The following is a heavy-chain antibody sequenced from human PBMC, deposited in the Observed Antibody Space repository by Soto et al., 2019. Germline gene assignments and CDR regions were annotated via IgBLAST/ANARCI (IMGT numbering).Heavy chain of an antibody. CDR1: GGSISSGGYY. CDR2: IYYSGST. J-gene: IGHJ6*03. CDR3: ARKVGRWNHYYYYMDV. V-gene: IGHV4-31*03. D-gene: IGHD1-1*01. Sequence: QVQLQESGPGLVKPSQTLSLTCTVSGGSISSGGYYWSWIRQHPGKGLEWIGYIYYSGSTYYNSSLKSRVTISVDTSKNQFSLKLSSVTAADTAVYYCARKVGRWNHYYYYMDVWGKGTTVTVSS.